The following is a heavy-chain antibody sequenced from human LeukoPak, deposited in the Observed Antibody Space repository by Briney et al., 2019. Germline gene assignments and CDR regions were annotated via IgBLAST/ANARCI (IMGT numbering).Heavy chain of an antibody. J-gene: IGHJ4*02. CDR2: IYPSGST. CDR3: ASDRYGGIIDS. V-gene: IGHV4-4*07. D-gene: IGHD1-1*01. CDR1: GGSINAYF. Sequence: SETLSFTSTVSGGSINAYFWTWIRQPAGKGRQWIGRIYPSGSTNYSPSLKSRLTMSLDTSNNQFSRKLSSLTAADTAVYYCASDRYGGIIDSWGQGTLVSVSS.